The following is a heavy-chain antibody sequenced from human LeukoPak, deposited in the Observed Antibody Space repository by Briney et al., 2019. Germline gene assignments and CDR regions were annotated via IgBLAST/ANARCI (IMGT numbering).Heavy chain of an antibody. Sequence: PGGSLRLSFAASGFTFSSYGMHWVRQAPGKGLEWVAFIRYDGSNKYYADSVKGRFTISRDNSKNTLYLQMNSLRAEDTAVYYCAKDRLVAGTTSDAFDIWGQGTMVTVSS. D-gene: IGHD1-1*01. V-gene: IGHV3-30*02. CDR3: AKDRLVAGTTSDAFDI. CDR1: GFTFSSYG. J-gene: IGHJ3*02. CDR2: IRYDGSNK.